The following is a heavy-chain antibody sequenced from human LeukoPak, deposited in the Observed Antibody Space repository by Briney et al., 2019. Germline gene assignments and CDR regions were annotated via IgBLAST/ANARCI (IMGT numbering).Heavy chain of an antibody. V-gene: IGHV1-58*02. CDR3: AALIRVRGVIIWDY. CDR1: GFTFTSSA. D-gene: IGHD3-10*01. Sequence: SVKVSCKASGFTFTSSAMQWVRQARGQRLEWIGWIVVGSGNTNYAQKFQERVTITRHMSTSTAYMELSSLRSEDTAVYYCAALIRVRGVIIWDYWGQGTLVTVSS. CDR2: IVVGSGNT. J-gene: IGHJ4*02.